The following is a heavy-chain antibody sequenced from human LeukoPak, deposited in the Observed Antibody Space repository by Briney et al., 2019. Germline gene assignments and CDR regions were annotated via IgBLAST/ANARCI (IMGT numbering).Heavy chain of an antibody. Sequence: GGSLRLSCAASGFTFSSYAMSWVRQAPGKVLEWVSAISGSGGSTYYADSVKGRFTISRDNSKNTLYLQMNSLRAEDTAVYYCAKDPWGTGDPYYFDYWGQGTLVTVSS. V-gene: IGHV3-23*01. CDR3: AKDPWGTGDPYYFDY. J-gene: IGHJ4*02. D-gene: IGHD7-27*01. CDR2: ISGSGGST. CDR1: GFTFSSYA.